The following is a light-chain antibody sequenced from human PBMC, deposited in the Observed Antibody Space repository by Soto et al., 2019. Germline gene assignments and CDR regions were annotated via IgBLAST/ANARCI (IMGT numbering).Light chain of an antibody. CDR3: QQSYSTPVT. CDR2: AAS. J-gene: IGKJ4*01. Sequence: DIPMTQSPSSLSASVGDTVTITCRASQSISTSLNWYQQKPGKAPELLMYAASSLQSGVPSRFSGSGSGTDFTLTISSLQPEDFATYYCQQSYSTPVTFGGGTRVEIK. CDR1: QSISTS. V-gene: IGKV1-39*01.